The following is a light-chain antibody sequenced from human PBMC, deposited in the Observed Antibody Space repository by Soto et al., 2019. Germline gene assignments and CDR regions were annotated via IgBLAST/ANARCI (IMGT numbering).Light chain of an antibody. CDR1: SSDVGGYNY. J-gene: IGLJ1*01. V-gene: IGLV2-14*01. Sequence: QSLLTQPASVSGAPGKSITISGTGTSSDVGGYNYVSWYQQHPGKAPKLMIYDVSNRPSGVSNRFSGSKSGNTASLTISGLQAEDEADYYCSSYTSSSIYVFATGTKVTV. CDR3: SSYTSSSIYV. CDR2: DVS.